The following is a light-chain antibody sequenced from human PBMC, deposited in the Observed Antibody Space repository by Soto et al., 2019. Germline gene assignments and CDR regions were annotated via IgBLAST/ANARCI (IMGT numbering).Light chain of an antibody. CDR1: QSVSSSY. CDR3: QQYASSPWT. Sequence: IVLTQSPGTLSLYPGERATLSCRASQSVSSSYLAWYQQKPDQAPRLLIYGASSRATGIPDRFSGSGSGTDFTLTISRLEPEDFVVYYCQQYASSPWTFGQGTKVDI. J-gene: IGKJ1*01. CDR2: GAS. V-gene: IGKV3-20*01.